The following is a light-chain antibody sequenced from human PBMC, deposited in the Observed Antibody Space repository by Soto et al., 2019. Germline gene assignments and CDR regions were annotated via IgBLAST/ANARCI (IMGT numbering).Light chain of an antibody. V-gene: IGKV3-15*01. J-gene: IGKJ3*01. CDR3: QQYNNWRFT. Sequence: EIVMTQSPATLSVSPGERATLSCRASQSVSSNLAWYQQKPGQAPRLLIYGASTRATGIPARFSGSGSGTEFTLTISSLQSEDFAVYYGQQYNNWRFTFGPGTKVDIK. CDR1: QSVSSN. CDR2: GAS.